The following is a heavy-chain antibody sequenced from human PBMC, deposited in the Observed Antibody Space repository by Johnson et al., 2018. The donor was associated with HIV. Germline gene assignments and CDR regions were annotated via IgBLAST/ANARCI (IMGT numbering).Heavy chain of an antibody. D-gene: IGHD2-15*01. CDR2: ISHDGGNK. Sequence: QMLLVESGGGVVQPGRSLRLSCAASGFTFSSMHWDRQAPGKGLEWVAVISHDGGNKYYADSVKGRLTISRDNSKNTLYLQMNSLRAEDTAVYYCAKDREPIVVVVAAIDAFDIWGQGTMVTVSS. V-gene: IGHV3-30-3*01. CDR1: GFTFSS. CDR3: AKDREPIVVVVAAIDAFDI. J-gene: IGHJ3*02.